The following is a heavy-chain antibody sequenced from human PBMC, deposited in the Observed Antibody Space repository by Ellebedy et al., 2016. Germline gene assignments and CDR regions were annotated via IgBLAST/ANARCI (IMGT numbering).Heavy chain of an antibody. CDR3: ARVPRRSSGWYSSRWFDP. Sequence: SETLSLTCAVYGASLGASLSGYYWSWIRQPPGKGLEWIGEINHSGSTNYNPSLKGRVTISVDTSKNQFSLKLSSVTAADTAVYYCARVPRRSSGWYSSRWFDPWGQGTLVTVSS. CDR2: INHSGST. V-gene: IGHV4-34*01. J-gene: IGHJ5*02. CDR1: GASLGASLSGYY. D-gene: IGHD6-19*01.